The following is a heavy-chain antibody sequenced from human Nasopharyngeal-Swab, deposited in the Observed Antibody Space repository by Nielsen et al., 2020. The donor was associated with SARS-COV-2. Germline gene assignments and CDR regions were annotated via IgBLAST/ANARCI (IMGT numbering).Heavy chain of an antibody. V-gene: IGHV3-21*01. CDR2: ISSSSSYI. J-gene: IGHJ3*02. CDR1: GFTFSSYS. D-gene: IGHD6-19*01. CDR3: ARDGSLYSSGWYISGLDI. Sequence: GESLKISCEASGFTFSSYSMNWVRQAPGKGLEWVSSISSSSSYIYYADSVRGRFTISRDNAKNSLYLQMNSLRAEDTAVYYCARDGSLYSSGWYISGLDIRGQGTIVTVSS.